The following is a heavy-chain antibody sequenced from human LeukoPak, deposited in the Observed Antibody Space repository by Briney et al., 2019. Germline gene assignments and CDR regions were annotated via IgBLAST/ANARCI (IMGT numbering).Heavy chain of an antibody. J-gene: IGHJ4*02. CDR2: IIPIFGTA. CDR1: GGTFSSYA. V-gene: IGHV1-69*05. Sequence: SSVKVSCKASGGTFSSYAISWVRQAPGQGREWMGGIIPIFGTANYAQKFQGRVTITTDESTSTAYMELSSLRSEDTAVYYCARAFNGDYYDSSGYYSWGQGTLVTVSS. CDR3: ARAFNGDYYDSSGYYS. D-gene: IGHD3-22*01.